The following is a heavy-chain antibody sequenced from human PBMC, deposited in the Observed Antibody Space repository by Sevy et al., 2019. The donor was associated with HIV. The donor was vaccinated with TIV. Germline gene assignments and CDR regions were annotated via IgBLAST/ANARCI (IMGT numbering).Heavy chain of an antibody. Sequence: SETLSLTCTVSGDSIGSGDYYWSWIRQPPGKGLEWIGYIYYSGSTYYNPSLKSRISISVETSENQFSLKLKSVHAADTAVYYCARGPYDSGSSSYWFDPWGQGTLVTVSS. CDR1: GDSIGSGDYY. CDR2: IYYSGST. D-gene: IGHD6-6*01. CDR3: ARGPYDSGSSSYWFDP. J-gene: IGHJ5*02. V-gene: IGHV4-30-4*01.